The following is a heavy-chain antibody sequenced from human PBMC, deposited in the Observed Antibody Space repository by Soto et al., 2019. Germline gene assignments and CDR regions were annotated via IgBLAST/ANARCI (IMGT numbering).Heavy chain of an antibody. CDR3: ATWHEREHAYDV. Sequence: EVQLLESGGGVVQPGGSLRLTCAASGFSLGSSGMSWVRQAPGKGLEWVSSISGSGGSAYYADSVKGRFTISRDSSKTTVYLQMNDLRPDDTAVYYCATWHEREHAYDVWGQGTTVTVSS. CDR2: ISGSGGSA. V-gene: IGHV3-23*01. J-gene: IGHJ3*01. D-gene: IGHD1-1*01. CDR1: GFSLGSSG.